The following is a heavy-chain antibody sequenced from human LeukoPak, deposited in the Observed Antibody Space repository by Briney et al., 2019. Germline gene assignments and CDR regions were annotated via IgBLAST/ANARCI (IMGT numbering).Heavy chain of an antibody. J-gene: IGHJ4*02. CDR1: GFTFSILA. Sequence: PGGSLRLSCAASGFTFSILAMNWVRQAPGKGLEWVSAISGDGGSTYYADFVKGRFTISRDNSKNTLYLQMNSLRAEDTAVYYCAKYFVEGVAYSDYWGQGTLVTVSS. CDR2: ISGDGGST. V-gene: IGHV3-23*01. D-gene: IGHD2-15*01. CDR3: AKYFVEGVAYSDY.